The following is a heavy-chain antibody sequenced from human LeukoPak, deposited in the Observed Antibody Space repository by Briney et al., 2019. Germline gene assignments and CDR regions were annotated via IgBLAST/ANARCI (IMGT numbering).Heavy chain of an antibody. Sequence: GGSLRLSCAASGFTFSSYAMSWVRQAPGKGLEWVSAISGSGGSTYYADSVKGRFTISRDNSKNTLYLQMNSPRAEDTAVYYCAKDPRQTKVGATSYFDYWGQGTLVTVSS. V-gene: IGHV3-23*01. CDR2: ISGSGGST. CDR1: GFTFSSYA. D-gene: IGHD1-26*01. CDR3: AKDPRQTKVGATSYFDY. J-gene: IGHJ4*02.